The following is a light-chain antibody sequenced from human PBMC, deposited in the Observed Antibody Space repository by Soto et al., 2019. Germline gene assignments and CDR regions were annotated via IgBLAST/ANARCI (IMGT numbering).Light chain of an antibody. V-gene: IGKV1-9*01. J-gene: IGKJ1*01. Sequence: QLTQSPSSLSASVGDRVTITCRASQGISSYLAWYQQKPGKAPKLLIYAASTLQSGVPSRFSGSGSGTEFTLNISSLQPDDCATDYCQHYNSYSEAFGQGTKVDIK. CDR1: QGISSY. CDR2: AAS. CDR3: QHYNSYSEA.